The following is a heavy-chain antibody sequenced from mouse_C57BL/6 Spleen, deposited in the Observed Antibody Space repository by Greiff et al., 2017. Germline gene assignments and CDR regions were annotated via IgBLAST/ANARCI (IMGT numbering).Heavy chain of an antibody. V-gene: IGHV3-8*01. CDR1: GYSITSDY. CDR2: ISYSGST. Sequence: EVQLQESGPGLAKPSQTLSLTCSVTGYSITSDYWNWIRKFPGHKLEYMGYISYSGSTYYNPSLKSRISITRDTAKNQYYLQFNSVTTEDTATYYCARWSTTAYWYFDDWGTGTTVTVSS. J-gene: IGHJ1*03. D-gene: IGHD1-2*01. CDR3: ARWSTTAYWYFDD.